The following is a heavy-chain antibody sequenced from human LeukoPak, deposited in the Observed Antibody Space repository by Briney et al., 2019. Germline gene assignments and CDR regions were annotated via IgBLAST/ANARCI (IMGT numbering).Heavy chain of an antibody. CDR1: GFTVSSNY. Sequence: GGSLRLSCAASGFTVSSNYMSWVRQAPGKGLEWVSVIYSGGSAYYADSVKGRFTISRDNSKNTLYLQMNSLRAEDTAVYYCARVVSGWLDYWGQGTLVTVSS. D-gene: IGHD6-19*01. V-gene: IGHV3-53*01. J-gene: IGHJ4*02. CDR2: IYSGGSA. CDR3: ARVVSGWLDY.